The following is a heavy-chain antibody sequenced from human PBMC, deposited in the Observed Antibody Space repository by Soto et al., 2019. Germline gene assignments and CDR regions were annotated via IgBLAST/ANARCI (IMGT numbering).Heavy chain of an antibody. V-gene: IGHV4-31*03. CDR3: AREAADYYYYYYMDV. CDR2: IYYSGST. J-gene: IGHJ6*03. D-gene: IGHD6-13*01. Sequence: QVQLQESGPGLVKPSQTLSLTCTVSGGSISSGGYYWSWIRQHPGKGLEWIGYIYYSGSTYYNPSLKSRVTISVDTSKNQFSLKLSSVTAADTAVYYCAREAADYYYYYYMDVWGKGTTVTVSS. CDR1: GGSISSGGYY.